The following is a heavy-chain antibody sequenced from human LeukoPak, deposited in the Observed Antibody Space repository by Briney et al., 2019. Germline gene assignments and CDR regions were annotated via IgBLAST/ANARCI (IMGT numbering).Heavy chain of an antibody. D-gene: IGHD2-15*01. CDR1: GGSISSYY. CDR3: ARDLATRRGYCSGGSCPPGWFDP. J-gene: IGHJ5*02. V-gene: IGHV4-59*01. CDR2: IYYSGST. Sequence: PSETLSLTCTVSGGSISSYYWSWIRQPPGKGLEWIGYIYYSGSTNYNPSLKSRVTISVDTSKNQFSLKLSSVTAADTAVYYCARDLATRRGYCSGGSCPPGWFDPWGQGTLVTVSS.